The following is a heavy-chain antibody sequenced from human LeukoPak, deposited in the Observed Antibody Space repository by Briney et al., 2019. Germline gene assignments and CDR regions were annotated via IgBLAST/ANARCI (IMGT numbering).Heavy chain of an antibody. CDR2: ISYSGKT. D-gene: IGHD3-22*01. CDR3: AAYYYDSSGYFG. Sequence: SETLSLTCTVSGGSISSSGYSWGWSRQPPGKGLEWIGGISYSGKTYYNPSLKSRVTISVDTSKNQCSLQLSTVTAADTAVYYCAAYYYDSSGYFGWGQGALVTVSS. J-gene: IGHJ4*02. V-gene: IGHV4-39*01. CDR1: GGSISSSGYS.